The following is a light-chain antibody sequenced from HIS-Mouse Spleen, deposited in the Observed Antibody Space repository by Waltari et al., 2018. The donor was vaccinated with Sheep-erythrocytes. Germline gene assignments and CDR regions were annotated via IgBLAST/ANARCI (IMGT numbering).Light chain of an antibody. V-gene: IGLV2-23*01. Sequence: PGQSITISCTGTSSDVGRYNLVSWYQQHPGKAPQLMIYEGSKRPSGVSNRFSGSKSGNTASLTISGLQAEDEADYYCCSYAGSSTPWVFGGGTKLTVL. CDR3: CSYAGSSTPWV. CDR2: EGS. CDR1: SSDVGRYNL. J-gene: IGLJ3*02.